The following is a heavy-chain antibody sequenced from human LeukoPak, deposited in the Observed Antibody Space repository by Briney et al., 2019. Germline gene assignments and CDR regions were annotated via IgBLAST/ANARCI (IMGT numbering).Heavy chain of an antibody. CDR1: GFTFSSYW. J-gene: IGHJ4*02. CDR2: INSDGSST. Sequence: GGSLRLPCAASGFTFSSYWMHWVRQAPGKGLVWVSRINSDGSSTSYADSVKGRFTISRDNAKNTLYLQMNSLRAEDTAVYYCASLTNYDFWSGTVDYWGQGTLVTVSS. V-gene: IGHV3-74*01. D-gene: IGHD3-3*01. CDR3: ASLTNYDFWSGTVDY.